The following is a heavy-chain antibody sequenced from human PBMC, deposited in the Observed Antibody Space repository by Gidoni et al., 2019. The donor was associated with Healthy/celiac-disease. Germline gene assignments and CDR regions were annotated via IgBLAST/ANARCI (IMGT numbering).Heavy chain of an antibody. Sequence: QVQLVESGGGVVQPGRSLRLSCAASGFPFSSYGMHWVRQAPGKGLEWVAVISYDGSNKYYADSVKGRFTISRDNSKNTLYLQMNSLRAEDTAVYYCAKDRLYYYYMDVWGKGTTVTVSS. D-gene: IGHD6-6*01. V-gene: IGHV3-30*18. CDR3: AKDRLYYYYMDV. CDR2: ISYDGSNK. J-gene: IGHJ6*03. CDR1: GFPFSSYG.